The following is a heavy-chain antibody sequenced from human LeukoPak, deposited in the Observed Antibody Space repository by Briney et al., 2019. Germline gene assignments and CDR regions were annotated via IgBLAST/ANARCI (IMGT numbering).Heavy chain of an antibody. CDR1: GGSISSYY. Sequence: PSETLSLTCTVSGGSISSYYWSWIRQPPGKGLEWIGYIYTSGSTNYNPSPKSRVTISVDTSKNQFSLKLSSVTAADTAVYYCARHHCSSTSCYKRGFDYWGQGTLVTVSS. CDR3: ARHHCSSTSCYKRGFDY. V-gene: IGHV4-4*09. J-gene: IGHJ4*02. CDR2: IYTSGST. D-gene: IGHD2-2*02.